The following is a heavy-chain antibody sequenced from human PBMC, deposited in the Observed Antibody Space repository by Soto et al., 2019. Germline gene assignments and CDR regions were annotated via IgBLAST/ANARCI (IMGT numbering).Heavy chain of an antibody. V-gene: IGHV1-69*01. J-gene: IGHJ4*02. D-gene: IGHD5-12*01. CDR1: GGTFSSYA. CDR2: IIPIFGTA. Sequence: QVQLVQSGAEVKKPGSSVKVSYKASGGTFSSYAISWVRQAPGQGLEWMGGIIPIFGTANYAQKFQGRVTITADESTSTAYMELSSLRSEDTAVYYCARDFPRGYSGYDKHFDYWGQGTLVTVSS. CDR3: ARDFPRGYSGYDKHFDY.